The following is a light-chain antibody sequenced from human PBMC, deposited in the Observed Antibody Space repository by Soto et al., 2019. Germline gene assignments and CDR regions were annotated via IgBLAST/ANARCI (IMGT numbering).Light chain of an antibody. CDR3: QQYASTPIT. V-gene: IGKV3-20*01. CDR2: GAS. Sequence: EIVLTQSPGTLSLSPGVRATLSCMASQSVSSSYLAWYQQKPGQAPRLLIYGASSRATGIPDRFSGSGSGTDFTLTISRLEPEDFAVYYCQQYASTPITFGQGTRLEIK. J-gene: IGKJ5*01. CDR1: QSVSSSY.